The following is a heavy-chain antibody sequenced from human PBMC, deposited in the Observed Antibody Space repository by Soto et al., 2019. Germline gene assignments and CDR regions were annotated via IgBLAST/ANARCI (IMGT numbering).Heavy chain of an antibody. D-gene: IGHD6-13*01. CDR3: TGSSWDGF. V-gene: IGHV3-15*01. Sequence: EVQLVESGGGLVKPGGSLRLSCAASGFTFSNAWMSWVRQAPRKGLEWVGRIKSNTDGGTTDYAAPVKGRFTISRDDSKNTLYLEINSLKIEDTAVYYCTGSSWDGFWGQGTLVTVSS. CDR2: IKSNTDGGTT. CDR1: GFTFSNAW. J-gene: IGHJ4*02.